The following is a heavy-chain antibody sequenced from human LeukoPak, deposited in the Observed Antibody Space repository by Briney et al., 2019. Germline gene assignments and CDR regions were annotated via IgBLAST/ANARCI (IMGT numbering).Heavy chain of an antibody. CDR3: ARTGEDCGGDCYLGIDY. J-gene: IGHJ4*02. CDR2: ISSSGSTI. CDR1: GFTFSEYY. D-gene: IGHD2-21*02. V-gene: IGHV3-11*01. Sequence: KPGGSLRLSRGASGFTFSEYYMSWIRQAPGKGLEVGPYISSSGSTIYYADSVKGRFTISRDNAKNSLYIRMNTARAVSTRVYYTARTGEDCGGDCYLGIDYWGQGTLVTVSS.